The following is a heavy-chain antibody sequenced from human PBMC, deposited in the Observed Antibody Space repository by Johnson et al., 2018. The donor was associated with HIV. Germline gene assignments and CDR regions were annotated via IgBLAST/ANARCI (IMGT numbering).Heavy chain of an antibody. V-gene: IGHV3-11*04. CDR3: AREKLGSTEYDAFEI. CDR2: ISSIGTPM. D-gene: IGHD4-17*01. J-gene: IGHJ3*02. Sequence: QVQLVESGGGLVKPGGSLRLSCAASGFTFSDYYMSWIRQAPGKGLEWVSSISSIGTPMYYADSVKGRFTISRNNVRNSLYLQMSSLRAADTAVYYCAREKLGSTEYDAFEIWGKGTMVTVSS. CDR1: GFTFSDYY.